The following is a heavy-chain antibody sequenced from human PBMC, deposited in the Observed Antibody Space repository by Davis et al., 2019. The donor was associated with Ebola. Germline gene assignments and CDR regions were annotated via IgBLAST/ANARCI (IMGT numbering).Heavy chain of an antibody. J-gene: IGHJ4*02. CDR1: GFTFSSYA. V-gene: IGHV3-23*01. CDR3: ANHASTVTLVDY. CDR2: ISGSGGST. Sequence: GESLKISCAASGFTFSSYAMSWVRQAPGKGLEWVSAISGSGGSTYYADSVKGRFTISRDNSKNTLYLQMNSLRAEDTAVYYCANHASTVTLVDYWGQGTLVTVSS. D-gene: IGHD4-17*01.